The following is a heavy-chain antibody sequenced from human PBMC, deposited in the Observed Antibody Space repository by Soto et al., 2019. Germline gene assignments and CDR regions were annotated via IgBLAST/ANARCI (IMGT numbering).Heavy chain of an antibody. Sequence: QVQLVESGGGVVQPGRSLRLSCAASGFTFSNYGMHWVRQAPGKGLEWVAVISYHGSDKYYADSVKGRFTISRENSKNTLYLQMDSLRAEDTAVYYCAKDHLTTTVTTVGYWGQGTLVTVSS. J-gene: IGHJ4*02. CDR1: GFTFSNYG. CDR2: ISYHGSDK. D-gene: IGHD4-17*01. V-gene: IGHV3-30*18. CDR3: AKDHLTTTVTTVGY.